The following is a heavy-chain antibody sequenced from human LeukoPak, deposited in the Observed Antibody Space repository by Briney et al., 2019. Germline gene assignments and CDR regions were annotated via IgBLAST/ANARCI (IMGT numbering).Heavy chain of an antibody. J-gene: IGHJ4*02. CDR3: AKGPKGFIDS. CDR2: ISVSGGRT. Sequence: GGSLRLSCAASGFTFNTYAMSWVRQAPGKGLEWVSGISVSGGRTDYADSVKGRFTISRDNSKNTLYLQMNSLRAEDTAIYYCAKGPKGFIDSWGQGTLVTVSS. CDR1: GFTFNTYA. V-gene: IGHV3-23*01.